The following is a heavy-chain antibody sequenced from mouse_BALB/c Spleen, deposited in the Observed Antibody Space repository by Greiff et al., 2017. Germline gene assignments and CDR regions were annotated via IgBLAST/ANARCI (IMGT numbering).Heavy chain of an antibody. V-gene: IGHV5-6*01. CDR1: GFTFSSYG. Sequence: EVNLVESGGDLVKPGGSLKLSCAASGFTFSSYGMSWVRQTPDKRLEWVATISSGGSYTYYPDSVKGRFTISRDNAKNTLYLQMSSLKSEDTAMYYCARHDGYYYYYAMDYWGQGTTLTVSS. J-gene: IGHJ4*01. CDR3: ARHDGYYYYYAMDY. D-gene: IGHD2-3*01. CDR2: ISSGGSYT.